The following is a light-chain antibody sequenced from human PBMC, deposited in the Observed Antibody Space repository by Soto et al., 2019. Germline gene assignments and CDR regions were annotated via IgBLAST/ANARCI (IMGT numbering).Light chain of an antibody. J-gene: IGKJ1*01. CDR3: QKYNSALTWT. CDR1: QGISNY. CDR2: AAS. Sequence: DIQMTQSPSSLSASVGDRDTITCRASQGISNYLAWYQQKPGKVPKLLIYAASTLQSGVPSRFSGSGSGTDFTLTISSLQPEDVATYYCQKYNSALTWTFGQGTKVEIK. V-gene: IGKV1-27*01.